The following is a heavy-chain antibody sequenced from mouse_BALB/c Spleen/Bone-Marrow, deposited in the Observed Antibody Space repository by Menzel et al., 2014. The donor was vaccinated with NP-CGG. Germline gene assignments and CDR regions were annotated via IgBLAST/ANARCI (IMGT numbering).Heavy chain of an antibody. CDR3: AIFDGYRDMDY. CDR1: GYAFSSSW. D-gene: IGHD2-3*01. J-gene: IGHJ4*01. CDR2: TYPGDGDT. V-gene: IGHV1-82*01. Sequence: QVQLKHSGPELVKPGASVKISCKASGYAFSSSWMNWVKQRPGQGLGWIGRTYPGDGDTKYNGKFKGKATLTADKWSSPAYMQLSSLTSVDSAVYFCAIFDGYRDMDYWLQGPSVTGSS.